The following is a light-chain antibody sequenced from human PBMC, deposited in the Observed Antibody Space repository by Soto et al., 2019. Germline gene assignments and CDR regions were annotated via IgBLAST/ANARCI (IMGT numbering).Light chain of an antibody. CDR1: QSISSW. CDR2: DAS. V-gene: IGKV1-5*01. CDR3: QQYNSYWT. Sequence: DIQMTQSPSTLSASVGDRVTITCRASQSISSWLAWYQQKPGKAPKLLIYDASSLESGVPSRFSGSGSGTELTLTISSLQPYVFATYNCQQYNSYWTFGQGTKVEIK. J-gene: IGKJ1*01.